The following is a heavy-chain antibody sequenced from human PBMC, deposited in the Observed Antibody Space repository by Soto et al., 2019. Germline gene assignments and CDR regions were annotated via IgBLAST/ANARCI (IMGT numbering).Heavy chain of an antibody. CDR2: LIPIFGTP. CDR3: VGDSAARTWFDP. CDR1: GTTFSKYS. Sequence: QVQLVQSGAEVRKPGSSVKVSCRTSGTTFSKYSISWVRQAPGQGLEWMGGLIPIFGTPHYAPKFQGRLTITADESTGTAFLDLSSLQSEDTAVYYWVGDSAARTWFDPWGQGTLVTVSS. J-gene: IGHJ5*02. V-gene: IGHV1-69*01. D-gene: IGHD6-6*01.